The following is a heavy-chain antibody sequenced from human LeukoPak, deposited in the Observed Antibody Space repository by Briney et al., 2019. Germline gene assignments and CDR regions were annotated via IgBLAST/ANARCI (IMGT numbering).Heavy chain of an antibody. J-gene: IGHJ4*02. CDR1: GYTFTGYY. CDR2: INPNSGGT. CDR3: ARDPDSSGWHYYFDY. D-gene: IGHD6-19*01. Sequence: GASVKVSCKASGYTFTGYYMHWVRQAPGQGLEWMGWINPNSGGTNYAQKFQGWVTMTRDTSISTAYMELSRLRSDDTAVYYCARDPDSSGWHYYFDYWGQGTLVTVSS. V-gene: IGHV1-2*04.